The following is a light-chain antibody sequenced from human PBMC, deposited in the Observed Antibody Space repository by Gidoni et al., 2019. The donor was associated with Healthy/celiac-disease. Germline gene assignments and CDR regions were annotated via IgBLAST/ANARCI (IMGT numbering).Light chain of an antibody. CDR3: QQSYSTET. J-gene: IGKJ1*01. CDR2: AAS. V-gene: IGKV1-39*01. CDR1: QSISSY. Sequence: DIQMTQSPSSLSASVGDRVTIPCRASQSISSYLNWYQQKPGKAPKLLIYAASSLQSGVPSRFSGSGSGTDFTLTISSLQPEDFATYYCQQSYSTETFXQXTKVEIK.